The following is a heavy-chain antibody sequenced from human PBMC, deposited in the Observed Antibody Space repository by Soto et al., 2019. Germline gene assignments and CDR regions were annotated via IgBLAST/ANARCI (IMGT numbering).Heavy chain of an antibody. J-gene: IGHJ6*02. Sequence: GGSLRLSCAASGFTLNSYWMNWVRQAPGKVLEWVSRINSDGSSTSYADPVKGRFTISRDKAKNTLYLQMNSLRAEDTAVYYCARGRRDIVVVPAVHYYYYGMYVWGQGTTVTSP. V-gene: IGHV3-74*01. CDR2: INSDGSST. D-gene: IGHD2-2*01. CDR3: ARGRRDIVVVPAVHYYYYGMYV. CDR1: GFTLNSYW.